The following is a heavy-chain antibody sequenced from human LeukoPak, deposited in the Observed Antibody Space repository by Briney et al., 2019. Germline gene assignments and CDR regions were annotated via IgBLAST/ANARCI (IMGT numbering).Heavy chain of an antibody. CDR3: ARAYHDTSGYPGWYFDL. CDR1: GGSISSYY. Sequence: PSETLSLTCTVSGGSISSYYWSWIRQPAGKGLQWIGRIYTSGSTNYNPSLKSRVTMSVDTSKNQFSLKLTSVTAADTAVYYCARAYHDTSGYPGWYFDLWGRGTLVTVSS. D-gene: IGHD3-22*01. V-gene: IGHV4-4*07. J-gene: IGHJ2*01. CDR2: IYTSGST.